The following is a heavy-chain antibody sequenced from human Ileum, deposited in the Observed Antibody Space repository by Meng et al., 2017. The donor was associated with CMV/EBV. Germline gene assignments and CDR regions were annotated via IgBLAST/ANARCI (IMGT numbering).Heavy chain of an antibody. CDR1: GFTFSTHN. V-gene: IGHV3-48*04. J-gene: IGHJ4*02. CDR2: ISSSSSTI. Sequence: GESLKISCAVSGFTFSTHNMNWVRQAPGKGLERVSYISSSSSTIYYADSVKGRFTISRDNAKNSLFLQMNSLRAEDTAVYYCARSYYQLDYWGQGTLVTVSS. D-gene: IGHD3-10*01. CDR3: ARSYYQLDY.